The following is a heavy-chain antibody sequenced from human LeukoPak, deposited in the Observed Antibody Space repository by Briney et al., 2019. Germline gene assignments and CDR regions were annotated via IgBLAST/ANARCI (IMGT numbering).Heavy chain of an antibody. V-gene: IGHV1-2*06. Sequence: ASVKVSCKASGYTFTGYYMHWLRQAPGQGLEWMGRINPNSGGTNYAQKFQGRVTMTRDTSISTAYMELSRLRSDDTAVYYCARGPYSSSWAECFQHWGRAPWSPSPQ. CDR3: ARGPYSSSWAECFQH. CDR2: INPNSGGT. CDR1: GYTFTGYY. D-gene: IGHD6-13*01. J-gene: IGHJ1*01.